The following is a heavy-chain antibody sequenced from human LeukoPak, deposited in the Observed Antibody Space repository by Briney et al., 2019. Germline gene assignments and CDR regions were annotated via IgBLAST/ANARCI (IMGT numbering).Heavy chain of an antibody. D-gene: IGHD1-1*01. CDR2: ISYDGSNK. J-gene: IGHJ3*02. V-gene: IGHV3-30*01. Sequence: PGGALRLSCAASGFTFSSYAMHCVRQAPGKGLEWVAVISYDGSNKYYADSVKGRFTISRDNSKNTLYLQMNSLRDEDTAVYYCARGDWNDDGDAFDIWGQGTMVTVSS. CDR3: ARGDWNDDGDAFDI. CDR1: GFTFSSYA.